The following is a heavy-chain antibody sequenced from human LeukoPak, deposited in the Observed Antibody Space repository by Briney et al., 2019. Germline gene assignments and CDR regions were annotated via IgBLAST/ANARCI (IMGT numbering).Heavy chain of an antibody. J-gene: IGHJ5*02. D-gene: IGHD2-8*01. CDR2: IYPGDSDT. V-gene: IGHV5-51*01. Sequence: GESLKISCKGSGYSFTSYWIVWVRQMPGKGLEWMGIIYPGDSDTRCSPSFQGQVTISADKSVSTAYLQWSSLKASDTAMYYCARHENYCTYGGCYRGDWFDPCGQGTLVTVSS. CDR3: ARHENYCTYGGCYRGDWFDP. CDR1: GYSFTSYW.